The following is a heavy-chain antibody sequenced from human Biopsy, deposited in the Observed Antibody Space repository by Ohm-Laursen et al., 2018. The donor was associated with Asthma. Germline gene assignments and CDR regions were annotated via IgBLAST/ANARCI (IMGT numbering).Heavy chain of an antibody. CDR2: ISKDASTQ. Sequence: SLRFSCAASGFTFSSFGVHWVRQAPGKGLEWVGVISKDASTQDYADSVKGRFTMARDNSKNTLDLQMNSLREEDTAVYYCARDGTDDAFDIWGQGTVVSVSS. V-gene: IGHV3-30*03. CDR1: GFTFSSFG. D-gene: IGHD1-1*01. CDR3: ARDGTDDAFDI. J-gene: IGHJ3*02.